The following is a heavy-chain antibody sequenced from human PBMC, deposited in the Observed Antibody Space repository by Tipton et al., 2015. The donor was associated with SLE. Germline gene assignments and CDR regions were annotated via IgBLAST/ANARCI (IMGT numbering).Heavy chain of an antibody. J-gene: IGHJ4*02. CDR2: ISGSGGRT. D-gene: IGHD6-13*01. Sequence: SLRLSCAASGFTFSSYAMSWVRQAPGKGLEWVSAISGSGGRTYYADSVKGRFTISRDNAKNSLYLQMNSLRAEDTAVYYCARDLFGYSSSLLTFDYWGQETLATVSS. CDR3: ARDLFGYSSSLLTFDY. CDR1: GFTFSSYA. V-gene: IGHV3-23*01.